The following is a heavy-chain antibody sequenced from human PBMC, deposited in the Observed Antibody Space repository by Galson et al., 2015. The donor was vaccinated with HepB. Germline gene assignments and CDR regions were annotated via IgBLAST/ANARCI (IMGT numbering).Heavy chain of an antibody. D-gene: IGHD2-2*01. V-gene: IGHV1-46*01. CDR1: GYTFTSYY. Sequence: SVKVSCKASGYTFTSYYMHWVRQAPGQGLEWMGIINPSGGSTSYAQKFQGRVTMTRDTSTSTVYMELSSLRSEDTAVYYCARDVDVVVPAASFDPWGQEPWSPSPQ. CDR2: INPSGGST. CDR3: ARDVDVVVPAASFDP. J-gene: IGHJ5*02.